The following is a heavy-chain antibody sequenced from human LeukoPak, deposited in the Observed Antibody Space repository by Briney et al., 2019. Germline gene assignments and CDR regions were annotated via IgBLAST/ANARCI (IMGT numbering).Heavy chain of an antibody. CDR1: GFTFSSYG. CDR2: ISYDGSNK. V-gene: IGHV3-30*03. Sequence: GRSLRLSCAASGFTFSSYGMPWVRQAPGKGLEWVAVISYDGSNKYYADSVKGRFTISRDNSKNTLYLQMNSLRAEDTAVYYCATESYYDSSYDYWGQGTLVTVSS. CDR3: ATESYYDSSYDY. J-gene: IGHJ4*02. D-gene: IGHD3-22*01.